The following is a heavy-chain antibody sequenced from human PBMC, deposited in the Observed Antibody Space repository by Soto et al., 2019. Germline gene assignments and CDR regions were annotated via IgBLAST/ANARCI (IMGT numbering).Heavy chain of an antibody. V-gene: IGHV1-69*01. J-gene: IGHJ6*02. CDR3: ARGNPFNYAGFDV. D-gene: IGHD3-16*01. CDR2: FIPIFVSA. CDR1: GGTVSSYA. Sequence: QLHLVQSGAEVKKAGSSVKVSCKASGGTVSSYAITWVRQAPGKGLEWMGVFIPIFVSAHYAPKFQGRITITADESTSTAYMELSGLTSEDTAIYYCARGNPFNYAGFDVWGQGTTVAVSS.